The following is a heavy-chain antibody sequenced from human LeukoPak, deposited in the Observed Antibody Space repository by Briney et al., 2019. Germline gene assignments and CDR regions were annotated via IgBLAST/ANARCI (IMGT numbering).Heavy chain of an antibody. J-gene: IGHJ5*02. Sequence: ASVKVSCKASGYTFTSYGISWVRQAPGQGLEWMGWISAYNGNTNYAQKLQGRVTMTTDTSTSTAYMELRSLRSDDTAVYYCVRDGYSYGTRTGFDPWGQGTLVTVSS. CDR2: ISAYNGNT. V-gene: IGHV1-18*01. CDR3: VRDGYSYGTRTGFDP. CDR1: GYTFTSYG. D-gene: IGHD5-18*01.